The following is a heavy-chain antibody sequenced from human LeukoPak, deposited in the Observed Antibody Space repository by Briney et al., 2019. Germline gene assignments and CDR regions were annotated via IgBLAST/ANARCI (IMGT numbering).Heavy chain of an antibody. J-gene: IGHJ4*02. V-gene: IGHV3-23*01. CDR3: AKDRMKPIVVVTATVFDY. Sequence: PGGSLRLSCAASGFTISSYAISWVRQAPGKGLEWVSAISGSGGSTYYADSVKGRFTISRDNSKNTLYLQMNSLRAEDTAVYYCAKDRMKPIVVVTATVFDYWGQGTLVTVSS. CDR2: ISGSGGST. D-gene: IGHD2-21*02. CDR1: GFTISSYA.